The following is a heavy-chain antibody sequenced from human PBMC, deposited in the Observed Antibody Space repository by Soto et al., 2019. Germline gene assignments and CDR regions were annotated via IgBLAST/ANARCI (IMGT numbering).Heavy chain of an antibody. V-gene: IGHV4-31*03. CDR2: IYYSGST. Sequence: SETLSLTCTVSGGSISSGGYYWSWIRQHPGKGLEWIGYIYYSGSTYYNPSLKSRVTISVDTSKNQSSLKLSSVTAADTAVYYCARQNGVVTAPLYYYYGMDVWGQGTTVTVSS. D-gene: IGHD3-3*01. CDR3: ARQNGVVTAPLYYYYGMDV. CDR1: GGSISSGGYY. J-gene: IGHJ6*02.